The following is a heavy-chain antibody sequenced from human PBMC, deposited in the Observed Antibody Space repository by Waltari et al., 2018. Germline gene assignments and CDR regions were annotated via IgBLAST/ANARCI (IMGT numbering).Heavy chain of an antibody. V-gene: IGHV4-38-2*01. CDR2: IYQSGST. CDR1: GYSISSGYY. Sequence: QVQLQESGPGLVKPSETLSLTCAVSGYSISSGYYWGWIRQPPGKWLEWIGSIYQSGSTYYNPSLKSRVTISVDTSKNQFSLKLSSVTAADTAVYYCAAYSSRTNCFDCWGQGTLVTVSS. D-gene: IGHD6-13*01. CDR3: AAYSSRTNCFDC. J-gene: IGHJ4*02.